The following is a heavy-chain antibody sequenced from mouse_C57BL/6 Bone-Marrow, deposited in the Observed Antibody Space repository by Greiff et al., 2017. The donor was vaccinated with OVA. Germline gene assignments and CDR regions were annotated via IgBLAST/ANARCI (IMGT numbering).Heavy chain of an antibody. J-gene: IGHJ2*01. D-gene: IGHD3-2*02. CDR2: IYPGSGNT. CDR3: ARKSLRPYFDY. V-gene: IGHV1-66*01. CDR1: GYSFTSYY. Sequence: VQLQQSGPELVKPGASVKISCKASGYSFTSYYIHWVKQRPGQGLEWIGWIYPGSGNTKYNEKFKGKATLTADTSSSTAYMQLSSLTSEDSAVYYCARKSLRPYFDYWGQGTTLTVSS.